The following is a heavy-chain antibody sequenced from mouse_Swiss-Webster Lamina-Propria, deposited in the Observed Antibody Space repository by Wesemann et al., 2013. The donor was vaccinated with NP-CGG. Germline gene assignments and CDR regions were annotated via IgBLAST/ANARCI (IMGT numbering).Heavy chain of an antibody. CDR2: GT. CDR3: ARGTTVVAPLDY. V-gene: IGHV1-26*01. D-gene: IGHD1-1*01. J-gene: IGHJ2*01. Sequence: GTSYNQKFKGKATLTVDKSSSTAYMELRSLTSEDSAVYYCARGTTVVAPLDYWGQGTTLTVSS.